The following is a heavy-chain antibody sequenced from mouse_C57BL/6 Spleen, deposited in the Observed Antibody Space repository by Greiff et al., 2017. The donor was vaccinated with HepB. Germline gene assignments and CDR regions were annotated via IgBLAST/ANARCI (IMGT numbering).Heavy chain of an antibody. D-gene: IGHD2-3*01. Sequence: QVQLQQSGAELVKPGASVKISCKASGYAFSSYWMNWVKQRPGKGLEWIGQIYPGDGDTNYNGKFKGKATLTADKSSSTAYMQLSSLTSEDSAVYFCARIGWILSYMDYWGQGTSVTVSS. CDR1: GYAFSSYW. CDR3: ARIGWILSYMDY. J-gene: IGHJ4*01. V-gene: IGHV1-80*01. CDR2: IYPGDGDT.